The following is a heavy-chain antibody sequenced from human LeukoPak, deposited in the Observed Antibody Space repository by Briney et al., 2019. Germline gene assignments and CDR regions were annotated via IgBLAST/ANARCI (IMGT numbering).Heavy chain of an antibody. CDR1: GFTFSNYW. Sequence: GGSLRLSCAASGFTFSNYWMSWVRQAPGKGLEWVSVIYSGGTTYYADSVKGRFTISRDNSKNTLYLQMNSLRAEDTAVYYCARGFVTFDYWGQGALVTVSS. CDR3: ARGFVTFDY. D-gene: IGHD2/OR15-2a*01. J-gene: IGHJ4*02. V-gene: IGHV3-53*01. CDR2: IYSGGTT.